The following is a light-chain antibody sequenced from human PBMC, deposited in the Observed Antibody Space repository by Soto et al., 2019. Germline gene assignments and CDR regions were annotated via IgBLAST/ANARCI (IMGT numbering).Light chain of an antibody. Sequence: DIQMTQSPPSLSASLGDRVTITCRASQGIINYLAWYQHKPGELPKLVIYAASILQTGVPSRFSGSGSGTDFSLTISSLQPEDVATYFCQKYNSPPRTFGQGTKVDI. CDR2: AAS. CDR1: QGIINY. J-gene: IGKJ1*01. V-gene: IGKV1-27*01. CDR3: QKYNSPPRT.